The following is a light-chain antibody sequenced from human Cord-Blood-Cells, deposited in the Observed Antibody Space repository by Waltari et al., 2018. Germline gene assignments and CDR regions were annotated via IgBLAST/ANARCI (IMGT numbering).Light chain of an antibody. CDR1: SSNTGSNY. CDR3: AAWDDSLSGNYV. V-gene: IGLV1-47*01. Sequence: QSVLTQPPSASGTPGQRVTISCSGSSSNTGSNYVYWYQQLPGTAPKLLIYRNNQRPSGVPDRFSGSKSGTSASLAISGLRSEDEADYYCAAWDDSLSGNYVFGTGTKVTVL. J-gene: IGLJ1*01. CDR2: RNN.